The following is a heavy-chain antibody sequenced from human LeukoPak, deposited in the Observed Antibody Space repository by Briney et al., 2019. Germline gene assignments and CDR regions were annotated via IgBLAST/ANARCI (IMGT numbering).Heavy chain of an antibody. Sequence: PGGSLRLSCAASGFTFSSHDMHWVRQTTGKGLEWVSGIGTAGDPYYLDSVEGRFTISRDNSKNTLYLQMNSLRAEDTAVYYCAKDGVYGSGCCYYFDYWGQGTLVTVSS. CDR3: AKDGVYGSGCCYYFDY. V-gene: IGHV3-13*05. CDR2: IGTAGDP. CDR1: GFTFSSHD. J-gene: IGHJ4*02. D-gene: IGHD3-10*01.